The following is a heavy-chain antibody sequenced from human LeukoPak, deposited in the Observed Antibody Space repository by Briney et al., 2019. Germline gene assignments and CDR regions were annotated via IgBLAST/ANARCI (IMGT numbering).Heavy chain of an antibody. Sequence: GRSLRLSCAASGFTFSDSGMHWVRQAPGKGLEWFGRMRSKTQNYATAYAASVKGRFTISRDDSKNTAFLQMNSLKTEDTAVYYCTNYDDSSDLWGYWGQGTLVTVSS. CDR1: GFTFSDSG. CDR3: TNYDDSSDLWGY. J-gene: IGHJ4*02. V-gene: IGHV3-73*01. CDR2: MRSKTQNYAT. D-gene: IGHD3-22*01.